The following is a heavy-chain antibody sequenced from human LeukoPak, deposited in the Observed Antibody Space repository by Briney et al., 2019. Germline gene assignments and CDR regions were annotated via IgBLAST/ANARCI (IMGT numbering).Heavy chain of an antibody. CDR2: ISAYNGNT. J-gene: IGHJ6*02. D-gene: IGHD2-2*01. CDR1: GYTFTSYG. V-gene: IGHV1-18*01. Sequence: ASVKVSCKASGYTFTSYGISWVRQAPGQGLEWMGWISAYNGNTNYAQKLQGRVTMTTDTSTSTAYMELRSLRSDDTAVYYCARDYCSSTSCRPAGYYYGMDAWGQGTTVTVSS. CDR3: ARDYCSSTSCRPAGYYYGMDA.